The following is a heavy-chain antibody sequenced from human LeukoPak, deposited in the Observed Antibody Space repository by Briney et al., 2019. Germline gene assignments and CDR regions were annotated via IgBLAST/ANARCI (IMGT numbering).Heavy chain of an antibody. V-gene: IGHV4-39*01. D-gene: IGHD6-6*01. Sequence: PSETLSLTCTVSGGSISSSNYYWGWIRQPPGKGLEWIGSFYYSGSSYYNPSLKSRVTISVDTSKNQFSPKLSSVTAADTAVYYCARSIAANRYYFDYWGQGTLVTVSS. CDR1: GGSISSSNYY. CDR2: FYYSGSS. CDR3: ARSIAANRYYFDY. J-gene: IGHJ4*02.